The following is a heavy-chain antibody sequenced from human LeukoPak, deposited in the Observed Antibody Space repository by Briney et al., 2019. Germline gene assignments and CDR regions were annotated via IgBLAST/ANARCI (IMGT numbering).Heavy chain of an antibody. V-gene: IGHV3-30*04. J-gene: IGHJ4*02. CDR2: ISYDGSNK. D-gene: IGHD6-19*01. CDR1: GFTFSSYA. CDR3: AKFFSGEYSSGGNY. Sequence: GRSLRLSCAASGFTFSSYAMHWVRQAPGKGLEWVAVISYDGSNKYYADSVKGRFTISRDNSKNTLYLQMNSLRAEDTAVYYCAKFFSGEYSSGGNYWGQGTLVTVSS.